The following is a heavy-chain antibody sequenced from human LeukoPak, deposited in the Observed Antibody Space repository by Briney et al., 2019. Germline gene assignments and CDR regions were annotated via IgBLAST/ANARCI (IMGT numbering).Heavy chain of an antibody. D-gene: IGHD5-18*01. Sequence: GGSLRLSCAPSGFSFSSYSMNWDRQAPGKGLEWVSSISSSSTYIYYTDSVKGRFTISRDNAKNSLYLQMNSLRDEDTAVYYCARVGGYSYGYLDYWGQGTLVTVSS. CDR3: ARVGGYSYGYLDY. CDR2: ISSSSTYI. V-gene: IGHV3-21*01. J-gene: IGHJ4*02. CDR1: GFSFSSYS.